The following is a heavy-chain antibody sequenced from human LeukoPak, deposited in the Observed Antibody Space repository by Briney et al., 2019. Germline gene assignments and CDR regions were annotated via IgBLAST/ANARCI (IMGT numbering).Heavy chain of an antibody. CDR2: IKQDGSEK. Sequence: GGSLRLSCAASGFAFSSYWMIWVRQAPGKGLEWVADIKQDGSEKYYVDSVKGRFTISRDNAKNSLYLQMNSLRAEDTAVYYCARALGRVQPYYYNYGMDVWGQGNTVTVSS. J-gene: IGHJ6*02. V-gene: IGHV3-7*01. CDR3: ARALGRVQPYYYNYGMDV. D-gene: IGHD1-1*01. CDR1: GFAFSSYW.